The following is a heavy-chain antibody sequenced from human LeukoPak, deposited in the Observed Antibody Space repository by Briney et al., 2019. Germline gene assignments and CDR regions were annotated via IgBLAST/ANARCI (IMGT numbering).Heavy chain of an antibody. CDR1: GYTFTSYD. CDR2: MNPNSGNT. V-gene: IGHV1-8*01. J-gene: IGHJ4*02. Sequence: ASVKVSCKASGYTFTSYDINWVRQATGQGLEWMGWMNPNSGNTGYAQKFQGRVTMTGNTSISTAYMELSSLRSEDTAVYYCARAYMVRGVMAFGYWAQETLVTVSS. CDR3: ARAYMVRGVMAFGY. D-gene: IGHD3-10*01.